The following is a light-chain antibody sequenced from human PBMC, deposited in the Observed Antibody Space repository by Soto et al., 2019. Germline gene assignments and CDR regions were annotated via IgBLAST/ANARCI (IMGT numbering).Light chain of an antibody. V-gene: IGLV2-23*01. Sequence: QSVLTQPASVSGSPGQSITISCTGTNSDVGSHNLVSWYQQHPGKAPKLMIYDANKRPSGVSNRFSGSKSGNTASLTISGLQPEDEADYYCCSYGGRSTFYVLGTGTKVTVL. CDR2: DAN. CDR3: CSYGGRSTFYV. J-gene: IGLJ1*01. CDR1: NSDVGSHNL.